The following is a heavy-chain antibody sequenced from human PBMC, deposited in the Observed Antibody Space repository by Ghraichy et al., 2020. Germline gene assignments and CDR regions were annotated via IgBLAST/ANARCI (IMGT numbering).Heavy chain of an antibody. V-gene: IGHV3-23*01. J-gene: IGHJ4*02. D-gene: IGHD2-2*01. CDR2: IRGSGGST. CDR3: AKDQRCSSISCYRGAEI. Sequence: GGSLRLSCAASGFTFRSYAMSWVRQAPGKGLEWVSAIRGSGGSTYYADSVKGRFTISRDNSKNTLYLQMNSLRVEDTAVYYCAKDQRCSSISCYRGAEIWGQGTLVTVSS. CDR1: GFTFRSYA.